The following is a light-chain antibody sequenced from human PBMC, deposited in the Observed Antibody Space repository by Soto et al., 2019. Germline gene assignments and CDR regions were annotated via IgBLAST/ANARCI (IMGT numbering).Light chain of an antibody. CDR3: QESCNTLTFT. J-gene: IGKJ3*01. Sequence: DIQMTQSPSSLSASVGDRVTISCRASQSISNYLNWYQQKPGKAPKLLIFAASNLQSGVPSRFSGSGSGTDFTLTISSLQPEDFATYYCQESCNTLTFTLGPGTKVDI. CDR2: AAS. CDR1: QSISNY. V-gene: IGKV1-39*01.